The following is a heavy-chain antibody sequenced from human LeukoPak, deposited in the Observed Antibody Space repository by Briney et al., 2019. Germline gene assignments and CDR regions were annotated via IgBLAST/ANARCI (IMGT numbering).Heavy chain of an antibody. CDR1: GGSISSYS. Sequence: SETLSLTCTVSGGSISSYSWSWIRQPPGKGLEWIGYIYYSGSTNYNPSLKSRVTISVDTSKNQFSLKLSSVTAADTAVYYCARGAYYFDYWGQGTLVTVSS. J-gene: IGHJ4*02. CDR3: ARGAYYFDY. V-gene: IGHV4-59*01. CDR2: IYYSGST.